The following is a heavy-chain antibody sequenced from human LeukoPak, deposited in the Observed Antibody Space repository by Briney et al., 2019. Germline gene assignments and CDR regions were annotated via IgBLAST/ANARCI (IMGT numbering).Heavy chain of an antibody. CDR1: GGSISGYY. CDR3: AYTDMVRGAPPAFDI. J-gene: IGHJ3*02. V-gene: IGHV4-38-2*02. Sequence: SETLSLTCTVSGGSISGYYWSWIRQAAGKGMEWIGSIYHSGSTYYNTSLKSRVTISVDTSKNQFSLKLSSVTAADTAVYYCAYTDMVRGAPPAFDIWGQGTMVTVSS. CDR2: IYHSGST. D-gene: IGHD3-10*01.